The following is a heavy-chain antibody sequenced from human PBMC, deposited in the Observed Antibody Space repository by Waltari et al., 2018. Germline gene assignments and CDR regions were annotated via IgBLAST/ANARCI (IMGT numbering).Heavy chain of an antibody. CDR3: ARKRYVTMIVGGPTRDAFDI. V-gene: IGHV4-34*01. CDR2: INHSGST. Sequence: QVQLQQWGAGLLKPSETLSLTCAVYGGSFSGYYWSWIRQPPGTGLEWIGEINHSGSTNHTPSPKRRGTISVEPTKNKFSLKLSCVTAADTAVYYCARKRYVTMIVGGPTRDAFDIWGQGTMVTVSS. D-gene: IGHD3-22*01. J-gene: IGHJ3*02. CDR1: GGSFSGYY.